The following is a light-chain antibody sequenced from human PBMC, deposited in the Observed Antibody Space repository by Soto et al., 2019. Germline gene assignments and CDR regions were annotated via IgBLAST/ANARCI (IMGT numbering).Light chain of an antibody. Sequence: ETVLTQSPGTLSLSPGERATLACRASQSVSSGYLAWYQQKPGQAPRLLIYGASSSATGIPDRFSGSGSGTDFTITISRLEPKDFAVYYCQQYGSFGGGTKVEIK. CDR2: GAS. CDR1: QSVSSGY. V-gene: IGKV3-20*01. CDR3: QQYGS. J-gene: IGKJ4*01.